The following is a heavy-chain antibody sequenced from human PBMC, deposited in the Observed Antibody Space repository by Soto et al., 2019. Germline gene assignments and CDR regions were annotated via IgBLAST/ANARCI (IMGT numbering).Heavy chain of an antibody. D-gene: IGHD2-2*01. CDR1: GFTFSSYA. Sequence: GESLKISCAASGFTFSSYAMSWVRQAPGKGLEWVSAISGSGGSTYYTDSVKGRFTISRDNSKNTLYLQMNSLRAEDTAVDYCSKYTPPRYCSSTSCYGYFDSWGQGTLVTVSS. V-gene: IGHV3-23*01. J-gene: IGHJ4*02. CDR3: SKYTPPRYCSSTSCYGYFDS. CDR2: ISGSGGST.